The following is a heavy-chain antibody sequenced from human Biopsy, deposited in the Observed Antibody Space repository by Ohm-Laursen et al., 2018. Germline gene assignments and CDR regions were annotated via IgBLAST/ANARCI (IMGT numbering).Heavy chain of an antibody. J-gene: IGHJ5*02. CDR2: IYYSGST. Sequence: TLSLTCFVSGGSISSGGYYWSWIRQHPGKGLEWIGYIYYSGSTYYNPSLKSRVDISLDTSKNQFSLKLNSVTAADTAVYYCARGYDTSGYYYVSWGQGTLVTVSS. CDR1: GGSISSGGYY. V-gene: IGHV4-31*03. CDR3: ARGYDTSGYYYVS. D-gene: IGHD3-22*01.